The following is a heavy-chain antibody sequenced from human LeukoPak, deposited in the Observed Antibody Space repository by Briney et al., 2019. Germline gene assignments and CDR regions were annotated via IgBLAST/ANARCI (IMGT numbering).Heavy chain of an antibody. J-gene: IGHJ6*02. CDR3: ARDESSDFWSGNYYGMDV. Sequence: PSETLSLTCTVSGGSISSYYWSWIRQPPGKGLEWIGYIYYTGNTNYNPSLKGRVTISVDTSKNQFSLKLSSVTAADTAVYYCARDESSDFWSGNYYGMDVWGQGTTVTVSS. V-gene: IGHV4-59*12. CDR1: GGSISSYY. D-gene: IGHD3-3*01. CDR2: IYYTGNT.